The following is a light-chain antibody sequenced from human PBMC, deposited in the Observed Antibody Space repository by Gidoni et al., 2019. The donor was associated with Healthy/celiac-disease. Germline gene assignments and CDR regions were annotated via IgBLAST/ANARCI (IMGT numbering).Light chain of an antibody. CDR2: DAS. Sequence: IQMTQSPSSLSASVGDRVTITCQASQDISSYLNWYQQKPGKAPKLLIYDASNLETGVPSRFSGSGSGTDFTFTISSLQPEDIATYYCQQYDNLPRTFGQGTKVEIK. V-gene: IGKV1-33*01. CDR1: QDISSY. J-gene: IGKJ1*01. CDR3: QQYDNLPRT.